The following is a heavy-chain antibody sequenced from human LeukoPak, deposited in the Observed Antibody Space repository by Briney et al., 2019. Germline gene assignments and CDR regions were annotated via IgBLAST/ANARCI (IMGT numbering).Heavy chain of an antibody. CDR2: INGGGGST. Sequence: PGGSLRLPCAASGFTFSSYAMTWVRQAPGKGLEWASLINGGGGSTYYTDSVKGRFTVSRDNSKNTLYLQMSSLRAEDTAVYYCAKVAHGGDAFDIWGQGTMVTVSS. J-gene: IGHJ3*02. CDR3: AKVAHGGDAFDI. CDR1: GFTFSSYA. V-gene: IGHV3-23*01.